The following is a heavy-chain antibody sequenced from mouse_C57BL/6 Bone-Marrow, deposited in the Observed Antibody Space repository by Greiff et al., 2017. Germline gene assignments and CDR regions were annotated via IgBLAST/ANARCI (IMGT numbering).Heavy chain of an antibody. CDR1: GFTFSDYG. CDR3: AMNWAFGY. Sequence: EVKVVESGGGLVKPGGSLKLSCAASGFTFSDYGMHWVRQAPEKGLEWVAYISSGSSTIYYADTVKGRFTISRDNAKNTLFLQMTSLRSEDTAMXYCAMNWAFGYWGQGTSVTVSS. CDR2: ISSGSSTI. J-gene: IGHJ4*01. V-gene: IGHV5-17*01. D-gene: IGHD4-1*01.